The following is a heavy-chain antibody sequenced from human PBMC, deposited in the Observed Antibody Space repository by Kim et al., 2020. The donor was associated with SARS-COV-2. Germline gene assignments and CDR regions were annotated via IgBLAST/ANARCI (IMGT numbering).Heavy chain of an antibody. CDR2: LYYSGTT. CDR3: ARHKLRSIWFGALGDFDS. Sequence: SETLSLTCTVSGASIDSSDSYWGWIRQPPGKGLEWIGSLYYSGTTYYNPSLKSRVTISADTARNQFSLKMTSATAADTALYYCARHKLRSIWFGALGDFDSWGQGPLVAVSS. J-gene: IGHJ4*02. D-gene: IGHD3-10*01. CDR1: GASIDSSDSY. V-gene: IGHV4-39*01.